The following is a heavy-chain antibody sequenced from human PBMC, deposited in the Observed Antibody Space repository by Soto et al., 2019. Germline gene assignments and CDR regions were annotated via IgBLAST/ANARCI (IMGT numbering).Heavy chain of an antibody. CDR1: GYTFTSYG. J-gene: IGHJ5*02. CDR2: ISAYNGNT. CDR3: ARDQFYRVVAAPFDP. V-gene: IGHV1-18*01. D-gene: IGHD2-15*01. Sequence: QVPLVQSGAEVKKPGASVKVSCKASGYTFTSYGISWVRQAPGQGLEWMGWISAYNGNTNYAQKLQGRVTMTTDTSTGTAYMELRSLRSDDTAVYYCARDQFYRVVAAPFDPWGQGTLVTVSS.